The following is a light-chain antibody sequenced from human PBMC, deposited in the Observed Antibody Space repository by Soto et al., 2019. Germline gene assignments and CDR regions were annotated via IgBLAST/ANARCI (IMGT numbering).Light chain of an antibody. V-gene: IGLV4-69*01. CDR3: QTWGTGIVV. J-gene: IGLJ2*01. CDR1: SGHSSYA. CDR2: LNSDGSH. Sequence: QLVLTQSPSASASLGASVNLTCTLSSGHSSYAIAWHQQQPDKGPRFLMKLNSDGSHNKGDGIPDRFSGSSSGAERCLTISSLQSEDEADYYCQTWGTGIVVFGGGTKLTVL.